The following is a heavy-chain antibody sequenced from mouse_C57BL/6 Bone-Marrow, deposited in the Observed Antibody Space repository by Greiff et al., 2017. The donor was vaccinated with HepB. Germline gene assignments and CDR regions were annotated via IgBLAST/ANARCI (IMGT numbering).Heavy chain of an antibody. J-gene: IGHJ2*01. Sequence: LMESGAELVKPGALVKMLCNASGFTFTSYSIELKTQNHGKSPEWIGNYHPYNDDTKYNEQFKGKATLNVEKSSSTVYLALSRLTSDDSAVYYCARRFYGSYFDYWGQGTTLTVSS. D-gene: IGHD1-2*01. CDR1: GFTFTSYS. CDR2: YHPYNDDT. CDR3: ARRFYGSYFDY. V-gene: IGHV1-47*01.